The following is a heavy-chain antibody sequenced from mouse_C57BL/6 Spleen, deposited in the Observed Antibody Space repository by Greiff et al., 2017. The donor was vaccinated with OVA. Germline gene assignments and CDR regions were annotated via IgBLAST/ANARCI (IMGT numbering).Heavy chain of an antibody. CDR3: ARGDYSNPFDY. Sequence: QVQLKQPGAELVMPGASVTLSCKASGYTFTSYWMHWVKQRPGQGLEWIGEIDPSDSYTNYNQKFKGKSTLTVDKSSSTAYMQLSSLTSEDSAVYYCARGDYSNPFDYWGQGTTLTVSS. CDR2: IDPSDSYT. V-gene: IGHV1-69*01. CDR1: GYTFTSYW. J-gene: IGHJ2*01. D-gene: IGHD2-5*01.